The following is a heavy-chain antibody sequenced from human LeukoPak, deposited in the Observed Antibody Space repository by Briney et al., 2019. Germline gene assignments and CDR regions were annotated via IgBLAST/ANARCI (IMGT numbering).Heavy chain of an antibody. D-gene: IGHD3-22*01. Sequence: GGSLRLSCAASEFTFSSYSMNWVRQAPGKGLEWVSYISSTSSTIYYADSVKGRFTISRDNSKNSLYLQMNSLRTEDTALYYCAKARGLIGGAFDIWGQGTMVTVSS. CDR1: EFTFSSYS. J-gene: IGHJ3*02. CDR3: AKARGLIGGAFDI. CDR2: ISSTSSTI. V-gene: IGHV3-48*04.